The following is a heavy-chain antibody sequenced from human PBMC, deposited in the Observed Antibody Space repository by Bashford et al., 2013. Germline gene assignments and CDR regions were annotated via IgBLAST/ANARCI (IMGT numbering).Heavy chain of an antibody. D-gene: IGHD6-6*01. J-gene: IGHJ4*02. CDR3: ARAIAARLDY. Sequence: WVRQAPGQGLEWMGWMNPNSGNTGYAQKFQGRVTMTRNTSISTAYMELSSLRSEDTAVYYCARAIAARLDYVGPGNPGHRLL. V-gene: IGHV1-8*01. CDR2: MNPNSGNT.